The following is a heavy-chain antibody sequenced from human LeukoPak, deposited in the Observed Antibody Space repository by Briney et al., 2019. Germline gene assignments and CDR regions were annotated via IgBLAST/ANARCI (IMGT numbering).Heavy chain of an antibody. D-gene: IGHD3-9*01. V-gene: IGHV4-34*01. Sequence: SETLSLTCAVYGGSFSGYYWSWIRQPPGKGLEWIGEINHSGSTNYNPSLKSRVTISVDTSKNQFSLKLSSVTAADTAVYYCARDDILTGYGPRYWGQGTLVTVSS. J-gene: IGHJ4*02. CDR2: INHSGST. CDR1: GGSFSGYY. CDR3: ARDDILTGYGPRY.